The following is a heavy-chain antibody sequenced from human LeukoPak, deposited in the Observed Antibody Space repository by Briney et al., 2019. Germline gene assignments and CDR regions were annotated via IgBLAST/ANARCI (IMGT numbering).Heavy chain of an antibody. CDR2: ISAGADVI. V-gene: IGHV3-23*01. CDR1: GFSFRDYP. D-gene: IGHD1-1*01. J-gene: IGHJ3*02. CDR3: AKSLLTTATGTGRAFDI. Sequence: HPGGSLRLSCEAAGFSFRDYPMGWVRRASGKRLEWVSGISAGADVIFYADPVKGRFTISRDNSKNTLYLQMNSLRAEDSAEYYCAKSLLTTATGTGRAFDIWGQGTMVTVSA.